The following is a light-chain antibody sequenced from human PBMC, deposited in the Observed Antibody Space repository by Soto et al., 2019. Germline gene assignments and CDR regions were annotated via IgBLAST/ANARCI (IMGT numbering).Light chain of an antibody. CDR3: QVWDSSSDHVV. CDR2: YDS. J-gene: IGLJ2*01. V-gene: IGLV3-21*04. Sequence: SYELTQPPSVSGAPGKTAKITCGGNNIGSKSVHWYEQKPGQAPVLVIYYDSARPSGIPERFSGSNSGNTASLSIGRVEAGDEADYYCQVWDSSSDHVVFGGGTKLTVL. CDR1: NIGSKS.